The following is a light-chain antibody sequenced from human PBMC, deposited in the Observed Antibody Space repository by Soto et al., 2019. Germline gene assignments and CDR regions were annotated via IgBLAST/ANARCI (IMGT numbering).Light chain of an antibody. CDR2: GAS. V-gene: IGKV3-20*01. Sequence: VLTESPGSLFLSPGDRAALSCRASQSISRSYLAWYQHKPGQAPRLLIYGASSRATGIPDRFSGSGSGTDFTLTITRLEPDDSAVYYCQQHGISHITFGQGTRLEI. CDR3: QQHGISHIT. CDR1: QSISRSY. J-gene: IGKJ5*01.